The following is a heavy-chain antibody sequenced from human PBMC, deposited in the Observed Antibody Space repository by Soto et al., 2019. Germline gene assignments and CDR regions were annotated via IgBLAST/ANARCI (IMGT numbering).Heavy chain of an antibody. CDR2: ISGSGGST. CDR1: GFTFSSYA. J-gene: IGHJ3*02. V-gene: IGHV3-23*01. CDR3: AKGEDSRYYDFWSGLSDAFDI. Sequence: GGSLRLSCAASGFTFSSYAMSWVRQAPGKGLEWVSAISGSGGSTYYADSVKGRFTISRDNSKNTLYLQMNSLRAEDTAVYYCAKGEDSRYYDFWSGLSDAFDIWGQGTMVTVSS. D-gene: IGHD3-3*01.